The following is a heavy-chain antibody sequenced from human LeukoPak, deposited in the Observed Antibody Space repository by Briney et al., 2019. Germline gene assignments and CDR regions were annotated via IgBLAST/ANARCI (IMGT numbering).Heavy chain of an antibody. CDR1: GFTFSAYA. Sequence: PGGSLRLSCAASGFTFSAYAMHWARQAPGGGLEWVAVISHDGNNVYQADSVKGRLTISRDNSKNTLYLQINGLRPEDTAVYYCARDLLLYPGHYYGMDVWGQGTTVTVSS. V-gene: IGHV3-30*14. D-gene: IGHD3-10*01. J-gene: IGHJ6*02. CDR2: ISHDGNNV. CDR3: ARDLLLYPGHYYGMDV.